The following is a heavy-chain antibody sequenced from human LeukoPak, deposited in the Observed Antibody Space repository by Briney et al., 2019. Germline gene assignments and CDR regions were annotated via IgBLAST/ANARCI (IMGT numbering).Heavy chain of an antibody. V-gene: IGHV3-30-3*01. CDR3: ARGSHDYGH. CDR2: ISYDGSNK. J-gene: IGHJ4*02. Sequence: GGSLRLSCAASGFTFSSYAMHWVRQAPSKGLEWVAVISYDGSNKYYADSVKGRLTISRDNSKNTLYLQMNSLRAEDTAVYYCARGSHDYGHWGQGTLVTVSS. D-gene: IGHD4-17*01. CDR1: GFTFSSYA.